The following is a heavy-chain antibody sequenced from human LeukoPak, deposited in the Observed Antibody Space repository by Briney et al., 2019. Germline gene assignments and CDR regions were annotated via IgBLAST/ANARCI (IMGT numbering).Heavy chain of an antibody. CDR2: IYYSGST. CDR1: GGSISSDY. J-gene: IGHJ3*02. Sequence: SETLSLTCTVSGGSISSDYWQWIRQAPGKGLEWIGYIYYSGSTYYNPSLKSRVSISIDTSKNQFSLKLSSVTAADTAVYYCASPYYYDGSGYYGDAFDIWGQGTMVTVSS. D-gene: IGHD3-22*01. CDR3: ASPYYYDGSGYYGDAFDI. V-gene: IGHV4-59*08.